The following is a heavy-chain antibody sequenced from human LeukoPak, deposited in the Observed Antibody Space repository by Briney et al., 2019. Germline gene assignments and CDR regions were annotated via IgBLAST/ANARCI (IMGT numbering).Heavy chain of an antibody. J-gene: IGHJ3*02. CDR1: GYTFTSYG. CDR2: ISAYNGNT. Sequence: ASVKVSCKASGYTFTSYGISWVRQAPGQGLEWMGWISAYNGNTNYAQKLQGRVTMTTDTSTSTAYMELRSLRSDDTAVYYCAGYYGGKRSGAFDIWGQGTMVTVSS. D-gene: IGHD4-23*01. CDR3: AGYYGGKRSGAFDI. V-gene: IGHV1-18*01.